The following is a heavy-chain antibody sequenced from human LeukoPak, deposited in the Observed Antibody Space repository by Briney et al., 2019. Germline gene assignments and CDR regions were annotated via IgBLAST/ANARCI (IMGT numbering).Heavy chain of an antibody. Sequence: GRSLRLSCAASGFTFDDYAMHWVRQAPGKGLEWVSGISWNSGSIGYADSVKGRFTISRDNAKNSLYLQMNSLRAEDTALYYCAKTHLRFLEWLLYFDYWGQGTLLTVSS. V-gene: IGHV3-9*01. CDR3: AKTHLRFLEWLLYFDY. D-gene: IGHD3-3*01. CDR1: GFTFDDYA. CDR2: ISWNSGSI. J-gene: IGHJ4*02.